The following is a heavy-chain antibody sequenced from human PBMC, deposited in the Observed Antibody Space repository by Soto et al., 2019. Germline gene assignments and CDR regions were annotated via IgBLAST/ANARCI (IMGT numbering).Heavy chain of an antibody. Sequence: QLQLQESGPGLVKPSETLSLTCTVSGGSISSSSYYWGWIRQPPGKGLEWIGSIYYSGSTYYNPSLKSRVTISVDTSKNQFSLKLSSVTAADTAVYYCARHLVVRGVITPGGMDVWGQGTTVTVSS. V-gene: IGHV4-39*01. CDR1: GGSISSSSYY. D-gene: IGHD3-10*01. J-gene: IGHJ6*02. CDR2: IYYSGST. CDR3: ARHLVVRGVITPGGMDV.